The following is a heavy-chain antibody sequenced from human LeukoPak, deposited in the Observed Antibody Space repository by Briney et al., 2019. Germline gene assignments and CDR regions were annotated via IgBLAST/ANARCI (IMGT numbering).Heavy chain of an antibody. D-gene: IGHD5-18*01. J-gene: IGHJ4*02. CDR1: GFTFSYYS. CDR3: AASTKHTAMVDY. CDR2: IGSSSSYI. V-gene: IGHV3-21*01. Sequence: PGGSLRLSCAASGFTFSYYSMNWVRQAPGKGLEWVSSIGSSSSYIYYADSVEGRFTISRDNAKNSLYLQMNSLRAEDTAVYYCAASTKHTAMVDYWGQGTLVTVSS.